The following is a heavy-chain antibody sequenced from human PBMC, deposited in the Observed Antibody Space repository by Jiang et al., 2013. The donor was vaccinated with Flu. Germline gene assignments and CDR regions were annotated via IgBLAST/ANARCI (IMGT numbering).Heavy chain of an antibody. D-gene: IGHD6-13*01. J-gene: IGHJ4*02. CDR2: IYYSGST. CDR3: ARRGTALDY. Sequence: WIGSIYYSGSTYYNPSLKSRVTISVDTSKNQFSLKLSSVTAADTAVYYCARRGTALDYWGQGTLVTVSS. V-gene: IGHV4-39*01.